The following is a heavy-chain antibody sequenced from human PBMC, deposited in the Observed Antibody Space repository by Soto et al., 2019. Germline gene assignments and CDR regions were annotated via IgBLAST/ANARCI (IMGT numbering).Heavy chain of an antibody. Sequence: QVQLVQSGAEVKKPGASVKVSCKVSGYTLTELSMHWVRQAPGKGLEWMGGFDPEDGETIYAQKFQGRVTMTEDTSTDTAYMELSSLRSEDTAVYYCATYWDSCWQRPPPGWSWFDPWGQGTLGTVSS. J-gene: IGHJ5*02. V-gene: IGHV1-24*01. CDR2: FDPEDGET. CDR1: GYTLTELS. D-gene: IGHD6-19*01. CDR3: ATYWDSCWQRPPPGWSWFDP.